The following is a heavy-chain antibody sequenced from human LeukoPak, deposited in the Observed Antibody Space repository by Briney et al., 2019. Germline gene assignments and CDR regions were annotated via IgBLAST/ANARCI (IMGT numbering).Heavy chain of an antibody. CDR3: ARDRSRWDLLPFDS. CDR2: IYYSGDT. J-gene: IGHJ4*02. V-gene: IGHV4-39*07. CDR1: GGSISSRSYY. Sequence: SETLSLTCTVSGGSISSRSYYWGWIRQPPGKGLEWIANIYYSGDTYYNPSLKSRVTISVDTSKNQFSLKLSPVAAADTAVYYCARDRSRWDLLPFDSWGQGTLVTVSS. D-gene: IGHD1-26*01.